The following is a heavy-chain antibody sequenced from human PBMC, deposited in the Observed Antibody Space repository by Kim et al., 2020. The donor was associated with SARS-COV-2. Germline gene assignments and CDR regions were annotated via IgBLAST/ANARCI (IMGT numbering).Heavy chain of an antibody. CDR3: AGGSSSSWYSTGYYYYYGMDV. J-gene: IGHJ6*02. D-gene: IGHD6-13*01. Sequence: SETLSLTCTVSGGSISSYYWSWIRQPPGKGLAWIGYIYYSGSTNYNPSLKSRVTISVDTSKNQFSLKLSSVTAADKAVYYCAGGSSSSWYSTGYYYYYGMDVWGQGTTVTVSS. CDR1: GGSISSYY. V-gene: IGHV4-59*01. CDR2: IYYSGST.